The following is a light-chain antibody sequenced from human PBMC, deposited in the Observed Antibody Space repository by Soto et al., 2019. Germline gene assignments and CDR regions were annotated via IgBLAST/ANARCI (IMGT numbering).Light chain of an antibody. CDR2: EVS. CDR3: SSYAGSNKSV. J-gene: IGLJ1*01. Sequence: QSVLTQPPSASGSPGQSVTISCTGTSSDVGGYNYVSWYQQHPGKAPKLMIYEVSKRPSGVPDRFPGSKSGNTASLTVSGLQSDDEADYYCSSYAGSNKSVFGTGTKVTLL. CDR1: SSDVGGYNY. V-gene: IGLV2-8*01.